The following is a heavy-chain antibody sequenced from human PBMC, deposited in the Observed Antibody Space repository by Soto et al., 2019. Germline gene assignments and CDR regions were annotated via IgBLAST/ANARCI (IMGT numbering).Heavy chain of an antibody. CDR3: AKADGEQWLIPHLDN. CDR1: GFNFKKFA. J-gene: IGHJ1*01. D-gene: IGHD6-19*01. CDR2: LSCCGGST. V-gene: IGHV3-23*01. Sequence: GGSLRLSCEASGFNFKKFAMGWVRQAPGEGLEWVSGLSCCGGSTFYADSVKGRFSLARDDSKNTLSLQLNSLRVEDTAHYYCAKADGEQWLIPHLDNWGQGTQVTVSS.